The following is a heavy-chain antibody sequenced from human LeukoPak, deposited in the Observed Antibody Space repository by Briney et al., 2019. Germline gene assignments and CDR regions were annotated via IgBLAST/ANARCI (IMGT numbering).Heavy chain of an antibody. CDR2: IYYSGST. V-gene: IGHV4-59*01. J-gene: IGHJ4*02. Sequence: PSETLSLTCTVSGVSSNNYYWSWIRQPPGKGLEWIAYIYYSGSTNCNPSLKSRVTISIDTSKNQFSLKLSSVTAADTAVYYCARGPTRYYFDYWGQGTPVTVSS. CDR3: ARGPTRYYFDY. D-gene: IGHD3-9*01. CDR1: GVSSNNYY.